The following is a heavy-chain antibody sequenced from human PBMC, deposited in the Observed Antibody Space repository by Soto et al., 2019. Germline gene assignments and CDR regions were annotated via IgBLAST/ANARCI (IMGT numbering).Heavy chain of an antibody. D-gene: IGHD3-10*02. Sequence: GGSLILSCAASGFTLIDHYMIWIRQAPGKGLEWVSFSSNSGTFTKYADSVKGRFTISRDNAKNSLYLQINNLRGEDTAIYFCARSGDNYNVLDYWGPGTPVTVSS. J-gene: IGHJ4*02. V-gene: IGHV3-11*03. CDR3: ARSGDNYNVLDY. CDR1: GFTLIDHY. CDR2: SSNSGTFT.